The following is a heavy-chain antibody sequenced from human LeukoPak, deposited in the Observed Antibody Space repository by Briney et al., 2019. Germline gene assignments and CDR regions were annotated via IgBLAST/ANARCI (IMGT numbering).Heavy chain of an antibody. V-gene: IGHV4-31*03. CDR2: IYYSGST. CDR1: GGSISSGGYY. Sequence: SQTLSLTCTVSGGSISSGGYYWSWIRQRPGRGLEWIGYIYYSGSTYYNPSLKSRVTISVDTSKNQFSLKLSSVTAADTAVYYCAREGGLYYGSSVHLPHDAFDIWGQGTMVTVSS. D-gene: IGHD3-22*01. CDR3: AREGGLYYGSSVHLPHDAFDI. J-gene: IGHJ3*02.